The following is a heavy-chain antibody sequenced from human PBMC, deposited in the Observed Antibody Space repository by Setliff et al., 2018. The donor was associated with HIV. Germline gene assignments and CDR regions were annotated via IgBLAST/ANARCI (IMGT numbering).Heavy chain of an antibody. J-gene: IGHJ4*02. V-gene: IGHV1-18*01. D-gene: IGHD4-17*01. Sequence: ASVKVSCKAPGGTFSTYGITWVRQAPGQGLEWLGWISPYNGHTNFAQKFQGRVTMTTDTATSTAYMEVRSLRSDDTAVYYCARTDYGGNSGGNYFDYWGQGSLVTVSS. CDR1: GGTFSTYG. CDR2: ISPYNGHT. CDR3: ARTDYGGNSGGNYFDY.